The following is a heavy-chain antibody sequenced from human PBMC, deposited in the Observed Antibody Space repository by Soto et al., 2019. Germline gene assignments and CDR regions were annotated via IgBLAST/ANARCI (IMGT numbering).Heavy chain of an antibody. CDR3: ARMVGATLVDF. Sequence: QVQLQESGPGLVRPSGTLSLTCAVSGASISSTTSGNRWSWVRQPPGKGLEWIGEIYHSGSTNYNPSLKSRVTMSVDKSKNQFSLKLSSVTASDTAVYYCARMVGATLVDFWGQGTLVTVSS. CDR1: GASISSTTSGNR. J-gene: IGHJ4*02. V-gene: IGHV4-4*02. D-gene: IGHD1-26*01. CDR2: IYHSGST.